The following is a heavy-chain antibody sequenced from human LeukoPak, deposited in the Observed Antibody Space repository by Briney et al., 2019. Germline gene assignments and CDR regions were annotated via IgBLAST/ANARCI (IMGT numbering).Heavy chain of an antibody. V-gene: IGHV4-34*01. Sequence: SETLSLTCAVYGGSFSGYYWSWIRQPPGKGLEWIGEINHSGSTNYNPSLKSRVTISVDTSKNQFSLKLSSVTAADTAVYYCATGYCSGGSCYIGYWGQGTLVTVSS. CDR3: ATGYCSGGSCYIGY. D-gene: IGHD2-15*01. J-gene: IGHJ4*02. CDR2: INHSGST. CDR1: GGSFSGYY.